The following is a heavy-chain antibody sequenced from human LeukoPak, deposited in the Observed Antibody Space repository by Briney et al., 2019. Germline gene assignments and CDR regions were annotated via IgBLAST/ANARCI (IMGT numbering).Heavy chain of an antibody. CDR3: AREPLISYNWFDP. CDR2: IKQDGSEK. D-gene: IGHD2-8*01. V-gene: IGHV3-7*01. J-gene: IGHJ5*02. Sequence: PGGSLRLSCAASGFTFSSYGMHWVRQAPGKGLEWVANIKQDGSEKYYVDSVKGRFTISRDNAKNSLYLQMNSLRAEDTAVYYCAREPLISYNWFDPWGQGTLVTVSS. CDR1: GFTFSSYG.